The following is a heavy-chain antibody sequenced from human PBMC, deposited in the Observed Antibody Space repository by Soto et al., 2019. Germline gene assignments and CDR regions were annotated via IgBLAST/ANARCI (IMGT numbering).Heavy chain of an antibody. CDR2: IYWNDDK. CDR3: TQVNEDKSGSYYKFYYFDS. D-gene: IGHD3-10*01. J-gene: IGHJ4*02. V-gene: IGHV2-5*01. CDR1: GFSLSTTGVG. Sequence: SGPTMVNPTQTLTVTCTFSGFSLSTTGVGVGWIRQPPGKALEWLALIYWNDDKSYSPSLKSRLTVAKDTSKNQVVLTMTNMDPVDTARYYCTQVNEDKSGSYYKFYYFDSWCQGILVTVYS.